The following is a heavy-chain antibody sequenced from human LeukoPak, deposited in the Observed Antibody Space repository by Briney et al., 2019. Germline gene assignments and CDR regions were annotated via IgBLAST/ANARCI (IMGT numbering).Heavy chain of an antibody. J-gene: IGHJ5*02. CDR3: ARSSAHDGFDP. Sequence: SETLSLTCAVYGGSFSGYYWSWIRQPPGKWLEWIGEINHSGSTNYNPSLKSRVTISVDTSKNQFSLKLSSVTAADTAVYYCARSSAHDGFDPWGQGTLVTVSS. V-gene: IGHV4-34*01. CDR1: GGSFSGYY. CDR2: INHSGST. D-gene: IGHD1-1*01.